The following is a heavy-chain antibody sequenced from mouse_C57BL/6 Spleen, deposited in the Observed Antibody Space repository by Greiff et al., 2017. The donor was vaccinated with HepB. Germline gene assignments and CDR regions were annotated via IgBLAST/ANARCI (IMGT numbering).Heavy chain of an antibody. V-gene: IGHV1-61*01. CDR1: GYTFTSYW. D-gene: IGHD2-2*01. Sequence: QVQLQQPGAELVRPGSSVKLSCKASGYTFTSYWMDWVKQRPGQGLEWIGNIYPSDSETHYNQKFKDKATLTVDKSSSTAYMQLSSLTSEDSAVYYCARSNGYGFDYWGQGTTLTVSS. CDR2: IYPSDSET. J-gene: IGHJ2*01. CDR3: ARSNGYGFDY.